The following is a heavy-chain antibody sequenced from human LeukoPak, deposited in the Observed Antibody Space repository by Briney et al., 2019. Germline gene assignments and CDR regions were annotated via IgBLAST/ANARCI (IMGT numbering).Heavy chain of an antibody. CDR2: ISSSSSYI. D-gene: IGHD3-3*01. V-gene: IGHV3-21*01. J-gene: IGHJ4*02. CDR3: ARDGRRGYDFWSSFDY. CDR1: GFTFSSYS. Sequence: GGSLRLSCAASGFTFSSYSMNWVRQAPGKGLEWASSISSSSSYIYYADSVKGRFTISRDNAKNSLYLQMNSLRAEDTAVYYCARDGRRGYDFWSSFDYWGQGTLVTVSS.